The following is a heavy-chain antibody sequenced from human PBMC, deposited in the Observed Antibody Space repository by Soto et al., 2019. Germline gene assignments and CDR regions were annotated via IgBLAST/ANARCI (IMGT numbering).Heavy chain of an antibody. D-gene: IGHD1-1*01. CDR1: GGTFTSYA. J-gene: IGHJ4*02. CDR3: TRDWRYMSPIYNVDY. CDR2: IIPIFGTA. Sequence: QVQLVQSGAEVKKPGSSVKVSCKASGGTFTSYAISWVRQAPGQGLEWMGGIIPIFGTANYAQKFQGRVTITADESTSEAYMELGSLRSEDTAVYYCTRDWRYMSPIYNVDYWGQGTLVTVSS. V-gene: IGHV1-69*01.